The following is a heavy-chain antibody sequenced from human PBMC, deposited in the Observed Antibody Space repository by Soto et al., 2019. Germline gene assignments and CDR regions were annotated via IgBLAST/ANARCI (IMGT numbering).Heavy chain of an antibody. Sequence: GGSLRLSCAASGFTFRSYWMQWVRQAPGKGLVWVSWINSDGSSTSYADSVKGRFTISRDNAKNTLYLQMNSLRAEDTSVYYCARVNVDIVVVPAAKAPRDYGMDVWGQGTTVTVSS. CDR2: INSDGSST. D-gene: IGHD2-2*03. J-gene: IGHJ6*02. V-gene: IGHV3-74*01. CDR3: ARVNVDIVVVPAAKAPRDYGMDV. CDR1: GFTFRSYW.